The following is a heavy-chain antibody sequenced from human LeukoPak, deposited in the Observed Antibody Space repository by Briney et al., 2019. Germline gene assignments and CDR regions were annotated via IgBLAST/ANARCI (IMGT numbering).Heavy chain of an antibody. CDR3: ARGKTSQNIVTRKTYNWFDP. D-gene: IGHD2/OR15-2a*01. CDR1: GFTFSNYG. V-gene: IGHV3-23*01. Sequence: GGSLRLSCAASGFTFSNYGMSWVRQAPGKGLEWVSDISGSGGITYYADSVKGRFTISRDNAKNSLYLQMKSLRAEDTAVYYCARGKTSQNIVTRKTYNWFDPWGQGTLVTVSS. J-gene: IGHJ5*02. CDR2: ISGSGGIT.